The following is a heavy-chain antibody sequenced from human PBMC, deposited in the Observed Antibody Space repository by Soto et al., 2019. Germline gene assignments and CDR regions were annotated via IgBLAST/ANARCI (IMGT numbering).Heavy chain of an antibody. V-gene: IGHV4-59*01. J-gene: IGHJ5*02. CDR1: GGSISSYY. D-gene: IGHD2-8*01. CDR2: IYYSGST. CDR3: AREGCTNGVCDHRFDP. Sequence: PSETLSLTCTVSGGSISSYYWSWIRQPPGKGLEWIGYIYYSGSTNYNPSLKSRVTISVDTSKNQFSLKLSSVTAADTAVYYCAREGCTNGVCDHRFDPWGQGTLVTVSS.